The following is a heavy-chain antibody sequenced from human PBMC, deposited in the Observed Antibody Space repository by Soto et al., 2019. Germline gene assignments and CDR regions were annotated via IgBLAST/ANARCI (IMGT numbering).Heavy chain of an antibody. D-gene: IGHD3-3*01. V-gene: IGHV1-8*02. CDR2: INPNSGNT. J-gene: IGHJ6*02. Sequence: ASVKVSCKASGYTFTGYYMHWVRQAPGQGLEWMGWINPNSGNTGYAQKFQGRVTMTRNTSISTAYMELSSLRSEDTAVYYCARVGKYYDFWSGYYGYYYYGMDVWGQGTTVTVPS. CDR1: GYTFTGYY. CDR3: ARVGKYYDFWSGYYGYYYYGMDV.